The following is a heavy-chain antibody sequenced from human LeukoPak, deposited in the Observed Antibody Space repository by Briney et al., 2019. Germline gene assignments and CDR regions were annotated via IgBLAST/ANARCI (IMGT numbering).Heavy chain of an antibody. J-gene: IGHJ4*02. Sequence: SETLPLTCAVYGGSFSGYYWSWIRQPPGKGLEWIGEINHSGSTNYNPSLKSRVTISVDTSKNQFSLKLSSVTAADTAVYYCARGPYYYGSGSYYNSDYWGQGTLVTVSS. V-gene: IGHV4-34*01. CDR1: GGSFSGYY. CDR3: ARGPYYYGSGSYYNSDY. CDR2: INHSGST. D-gene: IGHD3-10*01.